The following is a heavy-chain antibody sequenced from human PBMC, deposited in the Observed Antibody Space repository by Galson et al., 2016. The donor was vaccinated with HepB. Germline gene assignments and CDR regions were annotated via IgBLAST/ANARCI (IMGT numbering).Heavy chain of an antibody. Sequence: VKVSCKASGGPFSNYAITWVRQAPGQGLEWMGGMIPVFGTSNNAQKFQGRLTITADESTSTAYMELSSLRSEDTAVYYCARGMSWELPQIFDYWGQGTRVTVSS. CDR3: ARGMSWELPQIFDY. CDR1: GGPFSNYA. J-gene: IGHJ4*02. V-gene: IGHV1-69*13. D-gene: IGHD1-26*01. CDR2: MIPVFGTS.